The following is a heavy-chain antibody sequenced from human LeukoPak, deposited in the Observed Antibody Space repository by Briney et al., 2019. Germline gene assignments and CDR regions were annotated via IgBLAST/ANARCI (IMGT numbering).Heavy chain of an antibody. D-gene: IGHD3-3*01. V-gene: IGHV3-53*05. CDR2: IYSGGST. CDR3: ARDGNRMIFGVVIIPNYYYYMDV. J-gene: IGHJ6*03. CDR1: GFTVSSNY. Sequence: GGSLRLSCAASGFTVSSNYMSWVRQAPGKGLEWVSVIYSGGSTYYADSVKGRFTISRDNSKNTLYLQMNSLRAEDTAVYYCARDGNRMIFGVVIIPNYYYYMDVWGKGTTVTVSS.